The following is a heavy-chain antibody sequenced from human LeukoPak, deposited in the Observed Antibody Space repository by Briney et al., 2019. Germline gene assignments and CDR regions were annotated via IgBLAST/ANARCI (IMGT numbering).Heavy chain of an antibody. V-gene: IGHV3-21*05. CDR2: INSGADDI. CDR3: ARDTSQPGLIDD. D-gene: IGHD2-2*01. Sequence: PGGSLRLSCAASGFTFSLYAMNWVRQAPGKGLEWVSYINSGADDIHYAASVKGRFTISRDDARNTLYLQLSSLRAEDTAVYYCARDTSQPGLIDDWGQGTLVTVSS. J-gene: IGHJ4*02. CDR1: GFTFSLYA.